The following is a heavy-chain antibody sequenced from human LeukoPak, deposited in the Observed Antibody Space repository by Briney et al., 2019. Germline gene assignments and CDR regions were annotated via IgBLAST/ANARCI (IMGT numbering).Heavy chain of an antibody. CDR2: IYYSGST. J-gene: IGHJ4*02. CDR1: GGSISSYY. V-gene: IGHV4-59*01. D-gene: IGHD4-17*01. Sequence: SETLSLTCTVSGGSISSYYWSWIRQPPGKGLEWIGYIYYSGSTNYNPSLKSRVTISVDTSKNQFSLKLSSVTAAGTAVYYCAREKNYGDSYYFDYWGQGTLVTVSS. CDR3: AREKNYGDSYYFDY.